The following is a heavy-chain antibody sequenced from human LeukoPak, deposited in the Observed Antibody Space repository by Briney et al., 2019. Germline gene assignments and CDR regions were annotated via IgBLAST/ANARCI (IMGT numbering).Heavy chain of an antibody. Sequence: SETLSLTCTVSGGSISSGGYYWSWIRQPPGKGLEWIGYIYHSGSTYYNPSLKSRVTISVDTSKNQFSLKLSSVTAADTAVYYCARVTYYYDSSGQSSPNWFDPWGQGTLVTVSS. CDR2: IYHSGST. CDR1: GGSISSGGYY. V-gene: IGHV4-30-2*01. CDR3: ARVTYYYDSSGQSSPNWFDP. J-gene: IGHJ5*02. D-gene: IGHD3-22*01.